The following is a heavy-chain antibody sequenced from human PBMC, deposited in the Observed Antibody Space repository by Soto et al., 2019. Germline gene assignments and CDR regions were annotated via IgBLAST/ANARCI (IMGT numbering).Heavy chain of an antibody. D-gene: IGHD5-12*01. J-gene: IGHJ4*02. V-gene: IGHV4-31*03. Sequence: QVQLQESGPGLVKPSQTLSLPCTVSDGSISSGGYYWSWIRQHPGKGLEWIGYIYYSGSTYYNPSLKSRVTISVATSKDLFSGKLSSVNAADTAVGYCARGVVAKVGNYWGEGTLVAFSS. CDR1: DGSISSGGYY. CDR3: ARGVVAKVGNY. CDR2: IYYSGST.